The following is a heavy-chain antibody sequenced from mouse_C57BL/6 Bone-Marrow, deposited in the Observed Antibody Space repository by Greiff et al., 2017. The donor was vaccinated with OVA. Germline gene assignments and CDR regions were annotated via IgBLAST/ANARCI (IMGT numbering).Heavy chain of an antibody. Sequence: QVQLQQSGPGLVAPSQSLSITCTVSGFSLTSYGVPWVRQPPGKGLEWLVVIWSDGSTTYNSALKSRLSISKDNSKSQVFLKMNSLQTDDTAMYYCARHPIDYGSSYWYFDVWGTGTTVTVSS. D-gene: IGHD1-1*01. CDR1: GFSLTSYG. V-gene: IGHV2-6-1*01. J-gene: IGHJ1*03. CDR3: ARHPIDYGSSYWYFDV. CDR2: IWSDGST.